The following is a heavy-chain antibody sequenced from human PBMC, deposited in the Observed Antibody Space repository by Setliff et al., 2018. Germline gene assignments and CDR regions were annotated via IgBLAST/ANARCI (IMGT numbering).Heavy chain of an antibody. J-gene: IGHJ2*01. Sequence: SETLSLTCTVSGGSISSGNYYWAWIRQPAGKGLEWLGQIYTSWSTNYNPSLWSRLTMSIDTSKKQFSLRLTSVSAADTAVYYCARLRKSTPHWYFDLWGRGTLVT. CDR1: GGSISSGNYY. CDR2: IYTSWST. V-gene: IGHV4-61*09. CDR3: ARLRKSTPHWYFDL.